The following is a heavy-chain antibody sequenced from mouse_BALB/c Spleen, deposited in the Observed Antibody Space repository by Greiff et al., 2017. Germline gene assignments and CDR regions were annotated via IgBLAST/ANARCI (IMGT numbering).Heavy chain of an antibody. CDR2: IRNKANGYTT. J-gene: IGHJ4*01. CDR1: GFTFTDYY. D-gene: IGHD1-2*01. V-gene: IGHV7-3*02. Sequence: EVKLQESGGGLVQPGGSLRLSCATSGFTFTDYYMSWVRQPPGKALEWLGFIRNKANGYTTEYSASVKGRFTISRDNSQSILYLQMNTLRAEDSATYYCARWLLMDYWGQGTSVTVSS. CDR3: ARWLLMDY.